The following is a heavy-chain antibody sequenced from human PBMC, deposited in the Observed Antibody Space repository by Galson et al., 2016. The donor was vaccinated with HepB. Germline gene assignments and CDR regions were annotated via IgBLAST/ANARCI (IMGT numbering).Heavy chain of an antibody. CDR3: TNADISDWYGRDMVV. V-gene: IGHV3-15*07. CDR2: IKRKTDGGAT. D-gene: IGHD6-19*01. J-gene: IGHJ6*02. CDR1: GFTFSNAW. Sequence: SLRLSCAASGFTFSNAWMNWVRQAPGKGLEWVGRIKRKTDGGATYYAAPVKGRFIISRDDSKDTLYLQMNSLKTEDTALYYCTNADISDWYGRDMVVWGQGTTVTVSS.